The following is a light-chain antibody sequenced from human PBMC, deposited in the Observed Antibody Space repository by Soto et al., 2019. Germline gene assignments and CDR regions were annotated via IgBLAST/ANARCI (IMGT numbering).Light chain of an antibody. V-gene: IGKV1-5*01. Sequence: SPATVSVSVKDRVTITCRASQSISSWLAWYQQKPGKAPKLLIYDASSLEGGVPSRFSGSGSGTEFTLTISSLQPDDFATYYCQQYNSYPWTFGQGTKVDIK. CDR2: DAS. J-gene: IGKJ1*01. CDR1: QSISSW. CDR3: QQYNSYPWT.